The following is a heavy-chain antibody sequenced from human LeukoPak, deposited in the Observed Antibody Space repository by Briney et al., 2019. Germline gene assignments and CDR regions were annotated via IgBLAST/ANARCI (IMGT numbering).Heavy chain of an antibody. CDR2: INPNSGGT. Sequence: ASVKVSCKASGYTFTSYGISWVRQAPGRGLEWMGWINPNSGGTNYAQKFQGRVTMTRDTSISTAYMELSRLRSDDTAVYYCARGGSTYYYDSSGSYDAFDIWGQGTMVTVSS. CDR1: GYTFTSYG. CDR3: ARGGSTYYYDSSGSYDAFDI. V-gene: IGHV1-2*02. D-gene: IGHD3-22*01. J-gene: IGHJ3*02.